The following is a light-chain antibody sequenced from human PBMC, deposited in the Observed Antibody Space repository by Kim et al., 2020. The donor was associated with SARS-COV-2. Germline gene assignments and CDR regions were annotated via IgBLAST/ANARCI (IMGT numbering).Light chain of an antibody. V-gene: IGKV1-6*01. J-gene: IGKJ5*01. CDR2: AAS. CDR1: QGIRND. Sequence: AIQMTQSTSSLSASVGDRVTFTCRASQGIRNDVGWYQQKSGKAPKLLISAASNLQSGVPSRFSGSGSGTDFTLTISSLQPDDSATYYCLQDYSYPITFGQGTRLEIK. CDR3: LQDYSYPIT.